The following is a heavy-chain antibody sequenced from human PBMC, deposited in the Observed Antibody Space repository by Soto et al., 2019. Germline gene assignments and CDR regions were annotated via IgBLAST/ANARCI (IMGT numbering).Heavy chain of an antibody. CDR3: ARFRGTAILDF. CDR1: GGSISSGGYS. J-gene: IGHJ4*02. CDR2: LYHTGNT. V-gene: IGHV4-30-2*01. D-gene: IGHD2-21*02. Sequence: LSLTCAVSGGSISSGGYSLSWIRQPPGKGLEWIGYLYHTGNTYYNPSLESRVTISVDRSKNQFSLELTSVTAADTAVYYCARFRGTAILDFWGQGTLVTVSS.